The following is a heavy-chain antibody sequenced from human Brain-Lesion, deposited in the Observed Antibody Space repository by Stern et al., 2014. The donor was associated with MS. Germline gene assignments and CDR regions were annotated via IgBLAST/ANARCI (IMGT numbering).Heavy chain of an antibody. V-gene: IGHV3-21*01. CDR2: INTGSGYI. CDR1: GFTFSSYT. D-gene: IGHD5-18*01. CDR3: ARVETPLADFYYYYGMDV. Sequence: VQLVESGGGLVKPGWSLRLSCTASGFTFSSYTMNWVRQAPGKGLEWVSSINTGSGYIYYADSVKGRFTISRDNAKTTLYLQMNSLRAEDTALYYCARVETPLADFYYYYGMDVWGQGTTVTVSS. J-gene: IGHJ6*02.